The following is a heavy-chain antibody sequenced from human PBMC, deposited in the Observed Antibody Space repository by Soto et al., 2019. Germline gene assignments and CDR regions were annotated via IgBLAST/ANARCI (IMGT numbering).Heavy chain of an antibody. CDR3: ARNGNYYDSSGYALYYYYGMDV. D-gene: IGHD3-22*01. V-gene: IGHV4-59*01. J-gene: IGHJ6*02. CDR1: GGSISSYY. CDR2: IYYSGST. Sequence: SETLSLTCTVSGGSISSYYWSWIRQPPGKGLEWIGYIYYSGSTNYNPSLKSRVTISVDTSKNQFSLKLSSVTAADTAVYYCARNGNYYDSSGYALYYYYGMDVWGQGTTVTVS.